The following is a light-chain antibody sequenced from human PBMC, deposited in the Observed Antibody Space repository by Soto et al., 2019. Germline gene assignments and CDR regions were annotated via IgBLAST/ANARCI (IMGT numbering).Light chain of an antibody. CDR3: QHYNGR. Sequence: DIQMTQSPSTLSASVGDRVTITCRPRQSISNWLAWYQQKPGKAPKVLIYDASSLKSGVPSRFSGSGSGTEFTLTINSLQPDDFATYYCQHYNGRFGQGTRLEI. V-gene: IGKV1-5*01. J-gene: IGKJ2*03. CDR2: DAS. CDR1: QSISNW.